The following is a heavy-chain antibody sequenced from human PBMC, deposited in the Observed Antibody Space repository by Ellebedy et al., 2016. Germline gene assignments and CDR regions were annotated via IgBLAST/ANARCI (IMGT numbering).Heavy chain of an antibody. CDR3: ARGGDYGDPGYFDF. D-gene: IGHD4-17*01. CDR1: GFTFSSYA. V-gene: IGHV3-30*04. J-gene: IGHJ4*02. CDR2: ISYDGRNK. Sequence: GGSLRLSCAASGFTFSSYAMHWVRQAPGKGLEWVAVISYDGRNKYYAASVKGRFTISRDDSKNTLYLQMNSLRAEDTAVYYCARGGDYGDPGYFDFWGQGTLVTVSS.